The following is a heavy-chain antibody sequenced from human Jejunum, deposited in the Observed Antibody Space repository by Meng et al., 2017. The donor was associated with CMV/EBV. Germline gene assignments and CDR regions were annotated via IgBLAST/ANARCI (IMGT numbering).Heavy chain of an antibody. CDR1: GYTFTSYG. J-gene: IGHJ4*02. V-gene: IGHV1-18*01. D-gene: IGHD3-16*01. Sequence: QVRLGQSGPGGKKPGRSVQVSFKASGYTFTSYGIRWVRQAPGQGLEWMGWISAYNGNTNYAQKLQGRVTMTTDTSTSTAYMELRSLRSDDTAVYYCARASRVLGGFDYWGQGTLVTVSS. CDR2: ISAYNGNT. CDR3: ARASRVLGGFDY.